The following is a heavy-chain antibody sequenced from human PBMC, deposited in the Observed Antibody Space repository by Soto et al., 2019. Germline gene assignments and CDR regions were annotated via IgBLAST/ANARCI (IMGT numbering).Heavy chain of an antibody. CDR2: ISAYNGDT. V-gene: IGHV1-18*04. D-gene: IGHD2-15*01. Sequence: QVQLVQSGGEVKKPGASVKVSCKTSGYTFTNYGITWVRQAPGPGLKWMGWISAYNGDTNYAQKFQGRVIMTTDTSTSTAYMELRSLRSDDTAVYYCARGPAGGLRGGVSYWGQGTLVTVSS. J-gene: IGHJ4*02. CDR3: ARGPAGGLRGGVSY. CDR1: GYTFTNYG.